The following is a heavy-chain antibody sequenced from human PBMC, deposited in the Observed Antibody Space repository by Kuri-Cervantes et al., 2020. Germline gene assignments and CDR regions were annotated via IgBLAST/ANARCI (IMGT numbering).Heavy chain of an antibody. CDR3: ARGNGHFDY. CDR1: GFTFDDYG. CDR2: ISFNGLM. J-gene: IGHJ4*02. Sequence: GGSMRPSCAASGFTFDDYGMNWLRQAPGQGLEWLSFISFNGLMYYTESVKGRFFISRDNARNSVYLHMNSLRADDTAVYYCARGNGHFDYWGQGALVTVSS. V-gene: IGHV3-69-1*02.